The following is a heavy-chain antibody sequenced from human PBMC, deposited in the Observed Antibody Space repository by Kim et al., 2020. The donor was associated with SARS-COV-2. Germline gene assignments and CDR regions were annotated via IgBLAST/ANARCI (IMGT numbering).Heavy chain of an antibody. Sequence: GGSLRLSCAASGFTFSNYGMHWVRQTPGKGLEWVAVIWFDGTTRYYADSVKGRFTISRDNSNNTLYLQMNSLRAEDTAVYYCAKDGENWGQGTLVTVSS. CDR3: AKDGEN. CDR1: GFTFSNYG. V-gene: IGHV3-33*06. J-gene: IGHJ4*02. CDR2: IWFDGTTR. D-gene: IGHD3-3*01.